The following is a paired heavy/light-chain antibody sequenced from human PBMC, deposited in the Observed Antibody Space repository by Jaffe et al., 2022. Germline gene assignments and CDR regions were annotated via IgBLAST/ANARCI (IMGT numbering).Light chain of an antibody. CDR1: SGSVSTNYY. V-gene: IGLV8-61*01. CDR2: STN. J-gene: IGLJ3*02. Sequence: QTVVTQEPSFSVSPGGTVTLTCGLTSGSVSTNYYPSWYQQTPGQAPRTLIYSTNTRSSGVPDRFSGSILGNKAALTITGAQADDESDYYCAMYMGSGVWVFGGGTKLTVL. CDR3: AMYMGSGVWV.
Heavy chain of an antibody. CDR1: GFTFNNYG. CDR3: ARHGVAAATYYFDF. D-gene: IGHD2-15*01. CDR2: IRFDGTLT. V-gene: IGHV3-30*02. J-gene: IGHJ4*02. Sequence: QVQLVASGGGVVQPGGSLRLSCAASGFTFNNYGLHWVRQAPGKGLEWVAFIRFDGTLTYYADSVKGRFTISRDNSKNSLYLQMSSLRPEDTAVYFCARHGVAAATYYFDFWGQGTLVTVSS.